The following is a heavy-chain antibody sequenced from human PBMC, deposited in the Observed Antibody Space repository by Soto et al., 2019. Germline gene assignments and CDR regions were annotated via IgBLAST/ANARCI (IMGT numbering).Heavy chain of an antibody. CDR3: ATSRYGEDAFDI. Sequence: TVGSLRLSCAASGFTFSSYSMNWVRQAPGKGLEWVSSISGSSSYIYYADSVKGRFTISRDNAKNSLYLQMNSLRAEDTAVYYCATSRYGEDAFDIWGQGTMVTVSS. V-gene: IGHV3-21*01. D-gene: IGHD4-17*01. CDR1: GFTFSSYS. CDR2: ISGSSSYI. J-gene: IGHJ3*02.